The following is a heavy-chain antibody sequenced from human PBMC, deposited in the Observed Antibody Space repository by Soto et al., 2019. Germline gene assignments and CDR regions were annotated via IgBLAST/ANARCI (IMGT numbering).Heavy chain of an antibody. D-gene: IGHD3-22*01. CDR2: ISYDGTNE. CDR3: AKDTYYHDSSGYYIFDY. Sequence: QVQLVESGGGVVQPGRSLRLSCAASGFTFSSYGMHWVRQAPGKGLEWVAVISYDGTNENYGDSVKGRFTISRDNSKNTLQLQMNSLRAEDTAVYYCAKDTYYHDSSGYYIFDYWGQGTLVTVSS. V-gene: IGHV3-30*18. CDR1: GFTFSSYG. J-gene: IGHJ4*02.